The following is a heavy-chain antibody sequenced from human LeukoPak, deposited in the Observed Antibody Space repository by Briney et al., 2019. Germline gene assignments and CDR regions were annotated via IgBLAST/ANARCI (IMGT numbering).Heavy chain of an antibody. CDR1: GYTFSRYY. CDR3: ARADGNYYSHISGVLDY. V-gene: IGHV1-46*01. D-gene: IGHD3-22*01. J-gene: IGHJ4*02. Sequence: ASVKVSCKASGYTFSRYYMQWVRQAPGQGLEWMGVISPSGGSTSYAQKFQGRVTMTRDTSASTVYMELSSLRSEDTAVYYCARADGNYYSHISGVLDYWGQGTVVTVSS. CDR2: ISPSGGST.